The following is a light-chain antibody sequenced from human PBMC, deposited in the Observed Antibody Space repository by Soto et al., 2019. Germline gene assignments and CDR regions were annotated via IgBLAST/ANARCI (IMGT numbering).Light chain of an antibody. V-gene: IGKV1-9*01. CDR2: AAS. J-gene: IGKJ5*01. Sequence: IQLTESPSSLSASVGDRVTITFRSGQGISSYLARYQQKPRKAPKLPIYAASTLQSGVPSRFSGSESGTEFTLTISSLQPEDFATYYCQQLNSNPPITFGQGTRLEIK. CDR3: QQLNSNPPIT. CDR1: QGISSY.